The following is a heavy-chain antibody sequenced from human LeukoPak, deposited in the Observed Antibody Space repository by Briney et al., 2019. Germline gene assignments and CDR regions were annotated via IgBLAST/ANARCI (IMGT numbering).Heavy chain of an antibody. CDR1: GGSFSGYY. Sequence: PSETLSLTRAVYGGSFSGYYWSWIRQPPGKGLEWIGEINHSGSTNYNPSLKSRVTISVDTSKNQFSLKLSSVTAANTAVYYCARAQSGSTHDYWGQGTLVTVSS. CDR3: ARAQSGSTHDY. CDR2: INHSGST. J-gene: IGHJ4*02. V-gene: IGHV4-34*01. D-gene: IGHD1-26*01.